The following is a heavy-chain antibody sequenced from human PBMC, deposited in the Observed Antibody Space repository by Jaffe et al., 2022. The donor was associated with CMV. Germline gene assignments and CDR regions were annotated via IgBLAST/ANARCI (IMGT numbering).Heavy chain of an antibody. J-gene: IGHJ4*02. Sequence: EVQLLESGGALVQPGGSLRLSCAASGFTFSNFPMSWVRQSPGKGLDWVSSVNSGGGGPSYADSVKGRFTISRDNAKSTLYLQMKSLRLEDTAVYYCVRESQSNSAWHFDDWGQGTLVTVSS. V-gene: IGHV3-23*01. CDR2: VNSGGGGP. CDR3: VRESQSNSAWHFDD. CDR1: GFTFSNFP. D-gene: IGHD6-19*01.